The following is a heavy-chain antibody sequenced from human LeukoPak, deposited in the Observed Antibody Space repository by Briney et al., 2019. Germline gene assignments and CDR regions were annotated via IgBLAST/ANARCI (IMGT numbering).Heavy chain of an antibody. Sequence: GGSLRLSCVASGFTFSSYAMHWVRQAPGKGLEWVAVISYDGDDGSNKYYADSVKGRFTISRDNSKNTLYLQMSSLRAEDTAVYYCVNTYGSGSSNFDYWGQGTLVTVSS. D-gene: IGHD6-19*01. J-gene: IGHJ4*02. CDR1: GFTFSSYA. V-gene: IGHV3-30*14. CDR3: VNTYGSGSSNFDY. CDR2: ISYDGDDGSNK.